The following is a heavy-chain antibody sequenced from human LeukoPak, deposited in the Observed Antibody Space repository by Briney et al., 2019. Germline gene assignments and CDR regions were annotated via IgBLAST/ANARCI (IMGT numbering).Heavy chain of an antibody. D-gene: IGHD6-13*01. CDR1: GYTYTTDG. Sequence: ASVKVSCKASGYTYTTDGISWVRQAPGQGLEWMGWIDTYSGKTNYAQKFQGGFTMTSDTSRSTGYMKLRSLRSDDPAVYYCGRDRGIAEAASFDPWGQGTLVTVSS. CDR3: GRDRGIAEAASFDP. V-gene: IGHV1-18*01. J-gene: IGHJ5*02. CDR2: IDTYSGKT.